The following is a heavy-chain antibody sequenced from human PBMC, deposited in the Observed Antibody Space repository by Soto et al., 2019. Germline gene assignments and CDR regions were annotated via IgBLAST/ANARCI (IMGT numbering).Heavy chain of an antibody. CDR3: ARERDCWFDP. D-gene: IGHD2-21*02. J-gene: IGHJ5*02. CDR2: ISAYNGNT. CDR1: GYTFTNYG. V-gene: IGHV1-18*04. Sequence: ASVKVSCKASGYTFTNYGISCVRQAPGQGLEWMGWISAYNGNTNYAQKLQGRVTITTDTSTSTRYMERRSLRSDDTAVYYCARERDCWFDPWGQGTLVTVSS.